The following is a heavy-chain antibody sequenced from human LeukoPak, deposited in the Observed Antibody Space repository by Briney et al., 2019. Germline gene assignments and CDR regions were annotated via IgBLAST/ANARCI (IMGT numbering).Heavy chain of an antibody. CDR1: GFTFSDYY. Sequence: GGSLRLSCAASGFTFSDYYMSWIRQAPGKGLEWVSYISTSVSTTYFADSVKGRFTISRDNAKNSLYLQMNSLRAEDTAVYYCARVGSTVAAGMLDSWGQGILVTVSS. D-gene: IGHD6-13*01. CDR2: ISTSVSTT. V-gene: IGHV3-11*01. CDR3: ARVGSTVAAGMLDS. J-gene: IGHJ4*02.